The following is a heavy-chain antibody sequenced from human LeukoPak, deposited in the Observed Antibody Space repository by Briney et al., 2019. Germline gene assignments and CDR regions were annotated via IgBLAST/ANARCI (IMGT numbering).Heavy chain of an antibody. Sequence: GSLRLSCAASECTFSSYWMSWVRQAPGKGLEWVANIKQDGSDKYYVDSVKGRFTISRDNAKNSLYLQMNSLRAEDTAVYYCARSLGYCSAGSCFPFDYWGQGTLVTVSS. CDR2: IKQDGSDK. CDR1: ECTFSSYW. CDR3: ARSLGYCSAGSCFPFDY. J-gene: IGHJ4*02. V-gene: IGHV3-7*05. D-gene: IGHD2-15*01.